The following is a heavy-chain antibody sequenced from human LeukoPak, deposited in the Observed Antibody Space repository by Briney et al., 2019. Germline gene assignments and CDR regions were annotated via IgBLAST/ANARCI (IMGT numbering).Heavy chain of an antibody. V-gene: IGHV4-59*08. CDR3: ARGYCSGGTCYGYFDL. CDR1: GGSISSYY. Sequence: SETLSLTCTVSGGSISSYYWSWLRQPPGKGLEWIGYIYYSGSTNYNPSLKSRVTISVDTSKNQFSLKLSSVTAADTAVYYCARGYCSGGTCYGYFDLWGRGTLVTVSS. CDR2: IYYSGST. D-gene: IGHD2-15*01. J-gene: IGHJ2*01.